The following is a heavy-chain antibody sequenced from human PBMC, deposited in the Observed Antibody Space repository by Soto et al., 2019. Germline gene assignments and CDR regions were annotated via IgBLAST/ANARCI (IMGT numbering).Heavy chain of an antibody. D-gene: IGHD5-12*01. J-gene: IGHJ4*02. Sequence: HPGGSLRLSCAASGFTFSSYAMSWVRQAPGKGLEWVSYISSSSSTIYYADSVKGRFTISRDNAKNSLYLQMNSLRAEDTAVYYCARDRPSGYDGNFDYWGQGTLVTVSS. CDR2: ISSSSSTI. V-gene: IGHV3-48*01. CDR3: ARDRPSGYDGNFDY. CDR1: GFTFSSYA.